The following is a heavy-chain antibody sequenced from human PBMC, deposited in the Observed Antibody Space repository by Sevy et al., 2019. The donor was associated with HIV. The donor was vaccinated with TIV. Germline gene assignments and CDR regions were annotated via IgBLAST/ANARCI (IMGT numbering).Heavy chain of an antibody. J-gene: IGHJ5*02. Sequence: ASGKVSCKASGYTFTGYYMHWVRQAPGQGLEWMGWINPNSGGTNYAQKFQGRVTMTRDTSISTAYMELSRLRSYDTAVYYWARERVYCSGGSCKPGGWFDPWGKGTLVTVSS. CDR1: GYTFTGYY. D-gene: IGHD2-15*01. CDR2: INPNSGGT. CDR3: ARERVYCSGGSCKPGGWFDP. V-gene: IGHV1-2*02.